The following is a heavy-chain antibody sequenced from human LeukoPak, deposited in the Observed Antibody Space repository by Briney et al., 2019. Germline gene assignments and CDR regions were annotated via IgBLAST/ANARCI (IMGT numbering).Heavy chain of an antibody. CDR3: ARGGQAGYYYYGMDV. V-gene: IGHV1-18*01. CDR2: ISAYNGNT. Sequence: ASVKVSCKASGYTFTGYGISWVRQAPGQGLEWMGWISAYNGNTNYAQKLQGRVTMTTDTSTSTAYMELRSLRSDDTAVYYCARGGQAGYYYYGMDVWGQGTTVTVSS. CDR1: GYTFTGYG. D-gene: IGHD6-19*01. J-gene: IGHJ6*02.